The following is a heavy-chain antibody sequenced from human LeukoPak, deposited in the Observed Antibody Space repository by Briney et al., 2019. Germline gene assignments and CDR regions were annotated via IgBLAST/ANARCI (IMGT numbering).Heavy chain of an antibody. D-gene: IGHD2-21*02. Sequence: SQTLSLTCAISGDSVSSNSAACNWIRQSLSRGLEWLGRTNYRSQWYSDYAVSVKSRITINPETSKNQFSLQLNSVTPEDTAVYYCARAYCVADCKSYYYYGMDVRGQGTTVTVSS. CDR3: ARAYCVADCKSYYYYGMDV. CDR1: GDSVSSNSAA. J-gene: IGHJ6*02. CDR2: TNYRSQWYS. V-gene: IGHV6-1*01.